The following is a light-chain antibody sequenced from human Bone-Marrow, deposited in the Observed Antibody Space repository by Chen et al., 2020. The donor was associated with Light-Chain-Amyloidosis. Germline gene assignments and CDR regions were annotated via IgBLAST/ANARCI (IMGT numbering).Light chain of an antibody. CDR2: DDS. J-gene: IGLJ3*02. Sequence: SYVLTQPSSVSVAPGQTATIACGGNNIGSTSVHWYQQTPGQAPLLFVYDDSDRPSGIPERLSGYNSGNTATLTIRRVEAGDEADYYGQVWDRSSDRPVFGGGTKLTVL. V-gene: IGLV3-21*02. CDR3: QVWDRSSDRPV. CDR1: NIGSTS.